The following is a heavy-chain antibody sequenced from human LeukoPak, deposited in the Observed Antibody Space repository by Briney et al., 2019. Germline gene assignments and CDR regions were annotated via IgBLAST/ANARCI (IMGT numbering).Heavy chain of an antibody. CDR2: NNHSGST. D-gene: IGHD3-16*02. Sequence: SETLSLTCAVYGGSFSGYYWSWIRQPPGKELEWIGENNHSGSTNYNPSLKSRVTISVDTSKNQFSLTLSSVPAADTAVYYCARRDYVWGSYRYSAFDIWGQGTMVTVSS. V-gene: IGHV4-34*01. CDR1: GGSFSGYY. CDR3: ARRDYVWGSYRYSAFDI. J-gene: IGHJ3*02.